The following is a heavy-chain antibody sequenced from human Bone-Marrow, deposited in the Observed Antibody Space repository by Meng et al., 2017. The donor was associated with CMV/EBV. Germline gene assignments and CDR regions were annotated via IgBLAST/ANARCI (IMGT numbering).Heavy chain of an antibody. J-gene: IGHJ6*02. Sequence: ASVKVSCKASGYTFTSYYMHWVRQAPGQGLEWMGIINPSGGSTSYAQKFQGRVTMTRDTSTSTVYMELSSLRSEDTAVYYCARLFRDCTNGVCYPAYYGMDVWDQGTTVTVSS. CDR3: ARLFRDCTNGVCYPAYYGMDV. D-gene: IGHD2-8*01. V-gene: IGHV1-46*01. CDR1: GYTFTSYY. CDR2: INPSGGST.